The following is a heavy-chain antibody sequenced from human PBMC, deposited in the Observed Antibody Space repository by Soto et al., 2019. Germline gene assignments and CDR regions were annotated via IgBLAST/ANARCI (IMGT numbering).Heavy chain of an antibody. Sequence: EVQLVESGGGLVQPGGSLRLSCAASGFIFTSYSMNWVRQAPGKGLEWVSYIRGTTHYADSVKGRFTISRDNARSSLYLQMNSLRADDTAVYYCARDDSFAFDIWGQGTMVTVSS. CDR2: IRGTT. J-gene: IGHJ3*02. CDR3: ARDDSFAFDI. D-gene: IGHD2-21*01. CDR1: GFIFTSYS. V-gene: IGHV3-48*01.